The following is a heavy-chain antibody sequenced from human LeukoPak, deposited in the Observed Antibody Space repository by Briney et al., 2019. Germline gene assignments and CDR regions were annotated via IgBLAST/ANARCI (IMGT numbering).Heavy chain of an antibody. D-gene: IGHD3-10*01. J-gene: IGHJ4*02. Sequence: GESLKISRQGSGYRLTSYCISLVRQVPGKGPELMGRIDPSDSYTNYSPSFQGHVTISADKSISTAYLQWSSLKASDTAMYYCARRLSYGSGSYRTYYFDYWGQGTLVTVSS. V-gene: IGHV5-10-1*01. CDR3: ARRLSYGSGSYRTYYFDY. CDR1: GYRLTSYC. CDR2: IDPSDSYT.